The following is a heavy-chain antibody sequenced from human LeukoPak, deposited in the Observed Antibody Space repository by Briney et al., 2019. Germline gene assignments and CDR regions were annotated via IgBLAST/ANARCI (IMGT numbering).Heavy chain of an antibody. D-gene: IGHD6-19*01. CDR1: GFTFSSYA. CDR3: AKTREYSSSPCDY. CDR2: ISGSGSST. V-gene: IGHV3-23*01. J-gene: IGHJ4*02. Sequence: GGSLRLSCAASGFTFSSYAMTWVRQAPGKGLEWASGISGSGSSTYYADSVKGRFAISRDNSKNTLYLQMNSLRAEDTAVYYCAKTREYSSSPCDYWGQGTLLTVSS.